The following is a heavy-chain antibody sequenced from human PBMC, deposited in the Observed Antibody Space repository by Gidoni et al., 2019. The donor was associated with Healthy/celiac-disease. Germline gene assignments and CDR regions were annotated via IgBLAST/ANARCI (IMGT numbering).Heavy chain of an antibody. Sequence: EVQLVESGGGLVQPGRSLRLSCAASGFTFDDYAMHWVRPAPGKGLEWVSGISWNSGSIGYADSVKGRFTISRDNAKNSLYLQMNSLRAEDTALYYCAKDTDDSSGYYDYWGQGTLVTVSS. CDR1: GFTFDDYA. V-gene: IGHV3-9*01. J-gene: IGHJ4*02. CDR3: AKDTDDSSGYYDY. CDR2: ISWNSGSI. D-gene: IGHD3-22*01.